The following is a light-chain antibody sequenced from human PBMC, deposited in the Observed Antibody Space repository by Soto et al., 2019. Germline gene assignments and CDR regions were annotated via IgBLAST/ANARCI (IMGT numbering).Light chain of an antibody. CDR3: QQFGSSGPLT. CDR1: QSVSSSY. Sequence: EIVLTQSPGTLSLSPGERATLSCRAIQSVSSSYLAWYQQKPGQPPRLLIYGASSRATGVPDRFSASGSATDFSLTIRRLEPEDSAVYYCQQFGSSGPLTFGGGTKVDIK. CDR2: GAS. J-gene: IGKJ4*01. V-gene: IGKV3-20*01.